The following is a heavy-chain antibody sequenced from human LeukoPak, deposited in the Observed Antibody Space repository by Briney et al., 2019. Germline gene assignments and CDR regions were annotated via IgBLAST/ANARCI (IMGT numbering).Heavy chain of an antibody. D-gene: IGHD3-10*01. CDR2: VNHSGIT. Sequence: SETLSLTCAVYGGSFSGYSWSWIRQPPGKGLEWIGEVNHSGITKFKSSLKSRVIISVDTSKNQFSLNLTSMTAADTAVYYCARCWVPHGPGTFLFDYWGQGMLVTVSS. V-gene: IGHV4-34*01. CDR1: GGSFSGYS. CDR3: ARCWVPHGPGTFLFDY. J-gene: IGHJ4*02.